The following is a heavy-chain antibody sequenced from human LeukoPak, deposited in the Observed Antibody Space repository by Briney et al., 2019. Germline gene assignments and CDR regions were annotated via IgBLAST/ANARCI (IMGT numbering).Heavy chain of an antibody. CDR1: GGSISSSSYY. D-gene: IGHD6-19*01. CDR3: AREGRVGYSSGWSHPFDY. Sequence: SETLSLTCTVSGGSISSSSYYWGWIRQPPGKGLEWIGSIYYSGSTYYNPSLKSRVTISVDTSKNQFSLKLSSVTAADTAVYYCAREGRVGYSSGWSHPFDYWGQGTLVTVSS. V-gene: IGHV4-39*07. J-gene: IGHJ4*02. CDR2: IYYSGST.